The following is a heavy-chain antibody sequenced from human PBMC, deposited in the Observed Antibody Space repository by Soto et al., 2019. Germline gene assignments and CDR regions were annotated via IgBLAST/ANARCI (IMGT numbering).Heavy chain of an antibody. CDR3: AKLGCPCGGSCNSPHFFDC. Sequence: EWQRLESGGGLVQPGGSLRLSCVASGFTFSTYGMSWVRQAPGKGLERVSGISGSGGSTYYADSVKGRFTMSRDNSTNTLYLQMNSLTAEDTAVYYCAKLGCPCGGSCNSPHFFDCWGQGTLVTVSS. J-gene: IGHJ4*02. V-gene: IGHV3-23*01. CDR2: ISGSGGST. CDR1: GFTFSTYG. D-gene: IGHD2-15*01.